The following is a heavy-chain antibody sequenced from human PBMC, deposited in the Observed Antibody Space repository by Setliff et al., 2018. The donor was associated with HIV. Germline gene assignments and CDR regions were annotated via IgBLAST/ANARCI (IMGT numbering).Heavy chain of an antibody. CDR1: GYIFTDYY. D-gene: IGHD6-13*01. CDR2: LNPNSGGP. V-gene: IGHV1-2*06. Sequence: GASVKVSCKPSGYIFTDYYIHWVRQAPGQGLEWMGRLNPNSGGPSYAQKFQGRVTMTRDTSVSTAYMELSRLKSDDTAVFYCARGVKGIATTGKYYFDYWGQGTLVTVSS. CDR3: ARGVKGIATTGKYYFDY. J-gene: IGHJ4*02.